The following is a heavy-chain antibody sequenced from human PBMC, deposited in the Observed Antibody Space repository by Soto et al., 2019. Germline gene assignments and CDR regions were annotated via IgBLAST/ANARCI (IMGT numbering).Heavy chain of an antibody. V-gene: IGHV5-51*01. Sequence: LGESLKISCKGSGYSFTSYWIGWVRQMPGKGLEWMGIIYPGDSDTRYSPSFQGQVTISADKSISTAYLQWSSLKASDTAMYYCASGIAARPPYYYYGMGVWGQGTTVTVSS. CDR2: IYPGDSDT. CDR1: GYSFTSYW. CDR3: ASGIAARPPYYYYGMGV. D-gene: IGHD6-6*01. J-gene: IGHJ6*02.